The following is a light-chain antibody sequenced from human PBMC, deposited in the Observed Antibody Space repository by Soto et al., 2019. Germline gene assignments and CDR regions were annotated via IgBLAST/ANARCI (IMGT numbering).Light chain of an antibody. CDR3: QQYNNWPRT. CDR2: GAS. CDR1: QSVSSD. Sequence: EIVMKQFPATLSVSPGERATLSCRASQSVSSDLAWYHQKPGQAPRLLIYGASTRATGIPARFSGSGSGTEFTLTINSLQSEDFAVYYCQQYNNWPRTFGQGTKVDIK. V-gene: IGKV3-15*01. J-gene: IGKJ1*01.